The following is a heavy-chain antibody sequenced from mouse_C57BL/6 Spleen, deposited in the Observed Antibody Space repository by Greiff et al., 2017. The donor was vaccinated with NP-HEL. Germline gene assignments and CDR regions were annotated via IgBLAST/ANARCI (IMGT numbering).Heavy chain of an antibody. V-gene: IGHV1-55*01. CDR2: ISPGCGST. CDR3: ARNYDYDNAMDY. D-gene: IGHD2-4*01. CDR1: GYTFTSYW. Sequence: VQLQQPGAELVKPGASVKMSCKASGYTFTSYWMTWVKQRPGQGLEWIGDISPGCGSTNYNEKFKSKATLTVDTSSSTAYMQLSSLTSEDSAVYYCARNYDYDNAMDYWGQGTSVTVSS. J-gene: IGHJ4*01.